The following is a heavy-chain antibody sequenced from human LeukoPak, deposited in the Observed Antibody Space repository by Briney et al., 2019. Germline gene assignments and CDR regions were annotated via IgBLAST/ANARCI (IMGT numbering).Heavy chain of an antibody. CDR2: INPSGGST. CDR1: GYTFTSYY. D-gene: IGHD3-3*01. Sequence: ASVKVSCKASGYTFTSYYMHWVRQAPGQGLEWTGIINPSGGSTSYAQKFQGRVTMTRDTSTSTVYMELSSLRSEDTAVYYCARDPPREFLEWYNPLDVWGQGTTVTVSS. J-gene: IGHJ6*02. CDR3: ARDPPREFLEWYNPLDV. V-gene: IGHV1-46*01.